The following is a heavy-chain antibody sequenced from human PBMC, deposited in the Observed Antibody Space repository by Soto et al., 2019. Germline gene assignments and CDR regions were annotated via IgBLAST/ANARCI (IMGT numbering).Heavy chain of an antibody. CDR2: INPSGGST. Sequence: QVQLVQSGAEVKKPGASVKVSCKASGYTFTSYYMHWVRQAPGQGLEWMGIINPSGGSTSYAQKFQGRVTMTRDTSTSTVYMELSSLRSEDTDVYYCAQSPYSSGFDYWGQGTLVTVSS. D-gene: IGHD6-19*01. CDR3: AQSPYSSGFDY. J-gene: IGHJ4*02. CDR1: GYTFTSYY. V-gene: IGHV1-46*01.